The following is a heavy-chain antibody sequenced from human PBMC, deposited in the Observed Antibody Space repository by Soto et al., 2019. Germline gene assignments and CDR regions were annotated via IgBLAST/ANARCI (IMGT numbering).Heavy chain of an antibody. V-gene: IGHV4-4*02. CDR1: GDPFSSSHW. CDR3: ARCGYTAYDKEFDY. CDR2: IYHSGNT. Sequence: QVQLQESGPGLVKPSGTLSLTCAVSGDPFSSSHWWSWVRQPPGKGLEWIGEIYHSGNTNYNPSLKSRVTISIDKSKNQFSLKLSSVTAADTAVYYCARCGYTAYDKEFDYWGQGTLVTVSS. J-gene: IGHJ4*02. D-gene: IGHD5-12*01.